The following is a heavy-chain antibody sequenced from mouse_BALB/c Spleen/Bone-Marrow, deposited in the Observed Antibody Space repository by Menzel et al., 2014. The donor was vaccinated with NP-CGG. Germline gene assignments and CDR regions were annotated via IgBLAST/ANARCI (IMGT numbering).Heavy chain of an antibody. CDR1: GYTFTSCW. D-gene: IGHD2-4*01. V-gene: IGHV1-7*01. J-gene: IGHJ3*01. CDR2: INPSSGYT. Sequence: VQLQESGAELVKPGASVKLSCKASGYTFTSCWMHWVKQRPGQGLEWIGNINPSSGYTEYNQKFKDKATLTADKSSSTAYMQLSSLTSEDSAVYYCARPITTGIQAWFAYWGQGILVTVSA. CDR3: ARPITTGIQAWFAY.